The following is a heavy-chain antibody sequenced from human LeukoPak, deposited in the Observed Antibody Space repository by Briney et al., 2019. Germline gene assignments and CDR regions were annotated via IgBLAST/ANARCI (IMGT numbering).Heavy chain of an antibody. V-gene: IGHV4-4*07. CDR2: IYTSGST. D-gene: IGHD5-24*01. Sequence: PSQTLSLTCTVSGGSISSYYWSWIRQPAGKGLEWVGCIYTSGSTNYNPSLKSRVTMSVDTSKNQFSLKLSSVTATDTAVYYCARDIWDGYNWNYFAYWGQGTLVTVSS. CDR1: GGSISSYY. CDR3: ARDIWDGYNWNYFAY. J-gene: IGHJ4*02.